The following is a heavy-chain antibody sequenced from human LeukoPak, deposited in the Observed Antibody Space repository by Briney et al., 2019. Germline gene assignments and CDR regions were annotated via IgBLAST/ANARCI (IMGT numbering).Heavy chain of an antibody. Sequence: GESLRLSCAASGFTVSSNYMSWVRQAPGKGLKWVSVIYSSGGTYYADSVKGRFTISRDSSKSTLYLEVNSLRADDTAVYYCGKDSSGPRDWGQGTLVTVSS. J-gene: IGHJ4*02. CDR2: IYSSGGT. CDR3: GKDSSGPRD. V-gene: IGHV3-66*01. CDR1: GFTVSSNY. D-gene: IGHD3-10*01.